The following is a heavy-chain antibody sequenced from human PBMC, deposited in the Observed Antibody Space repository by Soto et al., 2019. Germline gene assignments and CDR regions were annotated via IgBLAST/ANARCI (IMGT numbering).Heavy chain of an antibody. Sequence: SESLSLTCTVSVGSISSYYWSWIRQPPGKGLEWIGYIYYSGSTNYNPSLKSRVTISVDTSKNQFSLKLSSVTAADTAVYYCARAPATGYGEYCCYFDYWGQGTLVTVSS. CDR3: ARAPATGYGEYCCYFDY. CDR1: VGSISSYY. J-gene: IGHJ4*02. CDR2: IYYSGST. D-gene: IGHD4-17*01. V-gene: IGHV4-59*01.